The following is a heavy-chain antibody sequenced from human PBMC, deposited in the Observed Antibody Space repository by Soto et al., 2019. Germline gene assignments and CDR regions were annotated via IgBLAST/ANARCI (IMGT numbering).Heavy chain of an antibody. CDR3: ARDEIRFSWAYGMDV. Sequence: QVQLVESGGGVVQPGRSLRLSCAAAGFTCSSYAIHRVRKAPGKGLEWVAVISYDGSNKYYADSVKGRFTISRDNSKNTLYLQMNSLRAEDTAVYYCARDEIRFSWAYGMDVWGQGTTVTVSS. D-gene: IGHD3-3*01. CDR1: GFTCSSYA. J-gene: IGHJ6*02. V-gene: IGHV3-30-3*01. CDR2: ISYDGSNK.